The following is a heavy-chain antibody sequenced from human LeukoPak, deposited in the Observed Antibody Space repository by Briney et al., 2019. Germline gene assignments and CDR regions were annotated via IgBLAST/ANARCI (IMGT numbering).Heavy chain of an antibody. CDR1: GYTFTGYY. V-gene: IGHV1-2*02. CDR2: INPNSGGT. J-gene: IGHJ4*02. Sequence: ASVKVSRKASGYTFTGYYMHWVRQAPGQGLEWMGWINPNSGGTNYAQKFQGRVTMTRDTSISTAYMELSRLGSDDTAVYYCARVPTRGWELPGEYFDYWGQGTLVTVSS. D-gene: IGHD1-26*01. CDR3: ARVPTRGWELPGEYFDY.